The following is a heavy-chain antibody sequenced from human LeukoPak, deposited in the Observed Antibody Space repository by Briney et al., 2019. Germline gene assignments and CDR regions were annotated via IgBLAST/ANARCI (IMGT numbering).Heavy chain of an antibody. V-gene: IGHV3-30-3*01. D-gene: IGHD6-13*01. J-gene: IGHJ4*02. CDR1: GLTFSSYT. Sequence: PGKSLRLSCAASGLTFSSYTMHWVRQAPGKGLEWVAVISYDGSNKYYADSVKGRFTISRDNSKNTLYMEMNSLRVEDTAVYYCARDGGSSKWYVGGYFDDWGQGTLVTVSS. CDR2: ISYDGSNK. CDR3: ARDGGSSKWYVGGYFDD.